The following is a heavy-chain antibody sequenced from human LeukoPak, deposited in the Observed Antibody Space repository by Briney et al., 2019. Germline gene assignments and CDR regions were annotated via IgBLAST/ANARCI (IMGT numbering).Heavy chain of an antibody. CDR1: GFTFSSYW. Sequence: GGSLRLSCAASGFTFSSYWMHWVRQAPGKGLVWVSRINSDGSSTSYADSVKGRFTISRDNTKNTLYLQMNSLRAEDTAVYYCARRSAAKDAFDIWGQGTMVTVSS. CDR3: ARRSAAKDAFDI. V-gene: IGHV3-74*01. CDR2: INSDGSST. D-gene: IGHD6-25*01. J-gene: IGHJ3*02.